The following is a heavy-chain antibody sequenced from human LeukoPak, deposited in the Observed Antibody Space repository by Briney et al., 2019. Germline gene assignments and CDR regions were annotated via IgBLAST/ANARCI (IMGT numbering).Heavy chain of an antibody. V-gene: IGHV1-45*02. CDR3: ANGPDGYNTY. D-gene: IGHD5-24*01. CDR1: GYTFTYRY. J-gene: IGHJ4*02. Sequence: GASAKVSCKASGYTFTYRYLHWVRQAPGQALEWMGWITPFNGNTNYAQKFQDRVTITRDRSMSTAYMELSSLRSEDTAMYYCANGPDGYNTYWGQGTLVTVSS. CDR2: ITPFNGNT.